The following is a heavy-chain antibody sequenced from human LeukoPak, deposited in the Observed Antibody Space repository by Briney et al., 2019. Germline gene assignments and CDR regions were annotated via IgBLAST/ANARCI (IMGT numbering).Heavy chain of an antibody. Sequence: ASVKVSCKASGGTFSSYAISWVRQAPGQGLEWMGWINPNSGGTNYAQKFQGRVTMTRDTSISTAYMELSRLRSDDTAVYYCARVTEEGDYGIRRPYYYYMDVWGKGTTVTVSS. V-gene: IGHV1-2*02. CDR1: GGTFSSYA. J-gene: IGHJ6*03. CDR2: INPNSGGT. D-gene: IGHD4-17*01. CDR3: ARVTEEGDYGIRRPYYYYMDV.